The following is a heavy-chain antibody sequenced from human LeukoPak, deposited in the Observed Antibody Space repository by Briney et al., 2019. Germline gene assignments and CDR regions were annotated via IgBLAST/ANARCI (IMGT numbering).Heavy chain of an antibody. D-gene: IGHD1-26*01. CDR1: EFTVSSDY. V-gene: IGHV3-66*01. J-gene: IGHJ6*03. CDR3: ARGNSGSYRSVHYYYYMDV. CDR2: IYSGGST. Sequence: PGGSLRLSCAASEFTVSSDYMSWVRQAPGKGLEWVSVIYSGGSTYYADSVKGRFTISRDNSKNTLYLQMNSLRVEDTAVYYCARGNSGSYRSVHYYYYMDVWGKGTTVTVSS.